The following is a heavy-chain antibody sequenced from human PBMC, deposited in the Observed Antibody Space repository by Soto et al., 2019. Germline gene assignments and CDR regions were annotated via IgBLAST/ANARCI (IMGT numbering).Heavy chain of an antibody. V-gene: IGHV3-23*01. CDR1: GFTFSSYA. J-gene: IGHJ1*01. CDR3: AKDHSGWLEGSFQH. Sequence: HPGGSLRLSCAASGFTFSSYAMSWVRQAPGKGLEWVSAISGSGGSTYYADSVKGRFTISRDNSKNTLYLQMNSLRAEDTAVYYCAKDHSGWLEGSFQHWGQGTLVTVSS. D-gene: IGHD6-19*01. CDR2: ISGSGGST.